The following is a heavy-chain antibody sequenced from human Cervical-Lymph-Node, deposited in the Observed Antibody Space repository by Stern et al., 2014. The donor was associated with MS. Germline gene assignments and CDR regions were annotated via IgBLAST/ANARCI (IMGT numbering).Heavy chain of an antibody. CDR3: ARYSVGVKDFDS. D-gene: IGHD4-23*01. V-gene: IGHV4-59*01. Sequence: QVQLQESGPGLVKPSETLSLTCTVSGGSIRTFSWSWIRQPPGRGPEWIGCVYYNGTPTHNPSLKSRVTMSVDTSKSQLSLRLHSVTAADTAVYYCARYSVGVKDFDSWGQGTLVTVSS. CDR2: VYYNGTP. J-gene: IGHJ4*02. CDR1: GGSIRTFS.